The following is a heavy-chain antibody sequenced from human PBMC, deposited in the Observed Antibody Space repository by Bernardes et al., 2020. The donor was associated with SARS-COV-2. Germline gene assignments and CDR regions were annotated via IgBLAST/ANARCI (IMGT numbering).Heavy chain of an antibody. CDR3: ARKGKCSGGSCQTSWFDP. Sequence: SGSLSLTCTVSGYSLSSGYYWGWIRQPPGKGLEWIATIYHSGSTYYNPSLRSRVTISVDTSKNQFSLNLSSVTAADTAVYYCARKGKCSGGSCQTSWFDPWGQGTLVTVSS. CDR2: IYHSGST. J-gene: IGHJ5*02. CDR1: GYSLSSGYY. D-gene: IGHD2-15*01. V-gene: IGHV4-38-2*02.